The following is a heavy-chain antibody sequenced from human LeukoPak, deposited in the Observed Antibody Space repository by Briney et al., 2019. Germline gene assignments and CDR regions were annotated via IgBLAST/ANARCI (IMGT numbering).Heavy chain of an antibody. CDR1: GFTFSNYW. Sequence: GGSLRLSCAAPGFTFSNYWMHWVRQAPGKGLVWVSRINSDGSSTTYADSVKGRFTISRDSAKNSVYLQMNSLRPEDTAVYYCARETRGAVGSYWGQGTLVTVSS. CDR3: ARETRGAVGSY. V-gene: IGHV3-74*03. J-gene: IGHJ4*02. CDR2: INSDGSST. D-gene: IGHD6-19*01.